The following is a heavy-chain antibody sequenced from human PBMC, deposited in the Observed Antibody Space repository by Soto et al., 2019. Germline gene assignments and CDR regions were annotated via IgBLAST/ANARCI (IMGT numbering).Heavy chain of an antibody. D-gene: IGHD3-9*01. CDR2: ISSSSSYI. V-gene: IGHV3-21*01. Sequence: GGSLRLSCAASGFTFSSYSMNWVRQAPGKGLEWVSSISSSSSYIYYADSVKGRFTISRDNAKNSLYLQMNSLRAEDTAVYYCARDRGILTGYSYYWGQGTLATVSS. CDR1: GFTFSSYS. J-gene: IGHJ4*02. CDR3: ARDRGILTGYSYY.